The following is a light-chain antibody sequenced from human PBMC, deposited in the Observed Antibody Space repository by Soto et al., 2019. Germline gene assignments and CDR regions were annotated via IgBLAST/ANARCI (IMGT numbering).Light chain of an antibody. J-gene: IGKJ2*01. V-gene: IGKV1-5*03. CDR1: QSISTW. Sequence: DIQMTQSPSTLSASVGDRDTITCRASQSISTWLAWYQQKPGKAPKLLIYKASSLRNGVPSRFSGSGSGTEFTLTIYNLQPDDFASYYCQQYNGYPHTFGQGTKLEIK. CDR2: KAS. CDR3: QQYNGYPHT.